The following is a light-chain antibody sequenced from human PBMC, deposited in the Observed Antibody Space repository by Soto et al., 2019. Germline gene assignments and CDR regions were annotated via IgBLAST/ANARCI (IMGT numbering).Light chain of an antibody. CDR3: SSYTSSSTLVV. V-gene: IGLV2-14*03. CDR1: SSDVGAYNY. Sequence: QSALTQPASVSGSPGQSITISCTGTSSDVGAYNYVSWYQQHPGKAPKLMSYDVSHRPSGVSNRFSGSKSGNTASLTISGLQAEDEADYYCSSYTSSSTLVVFGGGTKLTVL. CDR2: DVS. J-gene: IGLJ2*01.